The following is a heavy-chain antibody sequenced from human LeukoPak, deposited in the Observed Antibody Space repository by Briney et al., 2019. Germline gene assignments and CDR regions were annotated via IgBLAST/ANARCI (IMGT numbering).Heavy chain of an antibody. Sequence: SETLSLTCTVSGGSISSYYWSWIRQPPGKGLEWIGYIYYSGSTNYNPSLKSRVAISVDTSKNQFSLNLSSVTAADTAAYYCATSKDYYGGRFDYWGQGTLVTVTS. D-gene: IGHD4-23*01. CDR3: ATSKDYYGGRFDY. CDR2: IYYSGST. CDR1: GGSISSYY. V-gene: IGHV4-59*01. J-gene: IGHJ4*02.